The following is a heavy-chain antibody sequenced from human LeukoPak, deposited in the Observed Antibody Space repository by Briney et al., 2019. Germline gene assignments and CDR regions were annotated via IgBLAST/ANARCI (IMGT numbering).Heavy chain of an antibody. CDR1: GLTYSSYA. CDR3: AKGESNWDYYFDY. V-gene: IGHV3-23*01. CDR2: ISSSGGST. Sequence: GGPLRLSCAASGLTYSSYAMSWVRQAPGKGREWVSAISSSGGSTYYAESVKGRVTISRDNSKNTLFLQMNSLRAEDTAVYYCAKGESNWDYYFDYWGQGTLVTVSS. J-gene: IGHJ4*02. D-gene: IGHD7-27*01.